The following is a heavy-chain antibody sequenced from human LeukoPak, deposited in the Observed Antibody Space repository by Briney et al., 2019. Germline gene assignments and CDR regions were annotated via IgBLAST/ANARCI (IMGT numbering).Heavy chain of an antibody. CDR3: TRDDRTLWSGNYYYYGMDV. Sequence: PGGSLRLSCAAPGFTFSNFCMSWVRQAPGKGLEWVANIKQDASEKYYVDSVKGRFTISRDNPKSSLYLQMNSLRAEDTAVYYCTRDDRTLWSGNYYYYGMDVWGQGTTVTVS. CDR2: IKQDASEK. V-gene: IGHV3-7*01. CDR1: GFTFSNFC. D-gene: IGHD3-3*01. J-gene: IGHJ6*02.